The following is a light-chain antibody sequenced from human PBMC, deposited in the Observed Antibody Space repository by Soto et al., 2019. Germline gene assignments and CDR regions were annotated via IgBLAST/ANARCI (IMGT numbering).Light chain of an antibody. Sequence: QSVLTQPPSVSVAPGQRVTISCTGSSSNIWAGYDVHWYQQLPGTAPKLLIYGNSNRPSGVPDRFSGSKSGTSASLAITGLQAEDEADYYCQSYDSSLSGSVFGGGTQLTVL. V-gene: IGLV1-40*01. CDR1: SSNIWAGYD. CDR2: GNS. J-gene: IGLJ3*02. CDR3: QSYDSSLSGSV.